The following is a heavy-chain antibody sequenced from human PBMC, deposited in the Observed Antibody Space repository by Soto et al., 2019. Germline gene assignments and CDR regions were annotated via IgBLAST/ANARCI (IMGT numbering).Heavy chain of an antibody. V-gene: IGHV1-69*13. CDR3: ARDAMVRGYNWFDP. D-gene: IGHD3-10*01. J-gene: IGHJ5*02. Sequence: GASVKVSCKASGGTFSSYAISWVRQAPGQGLEWMGGIIPIFGTANYAQKFQGRVTITADESTSTAYMELSSLRAEDMAVYYCARDAMVRGYNWFDPWGQGTLVTVSS. CDR2: IIPIFGTA. CDR1: GGTFSSYA.